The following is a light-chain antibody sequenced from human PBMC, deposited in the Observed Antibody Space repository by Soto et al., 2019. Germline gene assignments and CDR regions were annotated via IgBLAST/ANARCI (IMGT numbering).Light chain of an antibody. CDR3: QQPSNWPRT. CDR2: GAS. V-gene: IGKV3-15*01. Sequence: EIVMTQSPATLSVSPGERATLSCRASQSVGNNLAWYLQKPGQAPRLLIHGASTRAAGIPARFSGSGSGTALSLTDSSLQSEDFAVYFCQQPSNWPRTFGQGTKVEIK. J-gene: IGKJ1*01. CDR1: QSVGNN.